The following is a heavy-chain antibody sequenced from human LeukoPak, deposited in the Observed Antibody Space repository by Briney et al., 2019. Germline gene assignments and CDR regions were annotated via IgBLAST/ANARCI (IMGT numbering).Heavy chain of an antibody. CDR2: ITSDGSST. D-gene: IGHD5-24*01. CDR1: GFTFSSYW. CDR3: ARGGRWLPEYYYYGMDV. J-gene: IGHJ6*02. V-gene: IGHV3-74*01. Sequence: GGSLRLSCAASGFTFSSYWMHWVRQPPGKGLVWVSRITSDGSSTSYADSVKGRLTISRENAKNSLYLQMNSLRAGDTAVYYCARGGRWLPEYYYYGMDVWGQGTTVTVSS.